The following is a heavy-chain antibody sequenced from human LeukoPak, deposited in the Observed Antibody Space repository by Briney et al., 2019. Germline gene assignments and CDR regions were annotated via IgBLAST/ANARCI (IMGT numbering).Heavy chain of an antibody. CDR2: MSNSGST. Sequence: SETLSLTCSVSGYSISSAYNWGWIRQPPGRGLEWVGSMSNSGSTYYNASLESRVTISADTSKSQFSLKLTSVTAADTAIYYCSRMGAASDFWGQGTLVTVSS. CDR3: SRMGAASDF. V-gene: IGHV4-38-2*02. CDR1: GYSISSAYN. J-gene: IGHJ4*02. D-gene: IGHD1-26*01.